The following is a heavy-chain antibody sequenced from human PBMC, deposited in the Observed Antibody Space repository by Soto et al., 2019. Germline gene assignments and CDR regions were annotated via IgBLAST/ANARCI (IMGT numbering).Heavy chain of an antibody. D-gene: IGHD6-25*01. V-gene: IGHV1-46*01. CDR1: GDTFTSYD. CDR2: INPSGGST. J-gene: IGHJ3*02. Sequence: ASVKVCCKASGDTFTSYDMHWVRQAPGQGLEWMGIINPSGGSTSYAQKFQGRVTMTGDTSTSTVYMELSSLRSEDTAVYYCASHTLSGHDAFDIWGQGTMVTVSS. CDR3: ASHTLSGHDAFDI.